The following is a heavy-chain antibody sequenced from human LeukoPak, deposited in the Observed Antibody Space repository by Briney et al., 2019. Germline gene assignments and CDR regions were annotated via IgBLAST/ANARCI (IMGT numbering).Heavy chain of an antibody. V-gene: IGHV1-18*01. CDR2: ISAYNGNT. J-gene: IGHJ1*01. Sequence: ASVNVSCKASGYTFTSNGISWVRQAAGQGLERMGWISAYNGNTNYAQKLQGRVTMTTDTSTSTAYMELRSLRSDDTAVYYCARSVNYYGSGSYEYFQHWGQGTLVTVSS. CDR1: GYTFTSNG. CDR3: ARSVNYYGSGSYEYFQH. D-gene: IGHD3-10*01.